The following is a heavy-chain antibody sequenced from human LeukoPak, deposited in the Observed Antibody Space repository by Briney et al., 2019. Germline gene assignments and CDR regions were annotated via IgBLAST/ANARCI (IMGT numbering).Heavy chain of an antibody. CDR2: ISYDGSNK. CDR1: GFTFSSYA. Sequence: PGGSLRLSCAASGFTFSSYAMHWVRQAPGKGLEWVAVISYDGSNKYYADSVKGRFTISRDNAKNSLYLQMNSLRAEDTAVYYCARDAGGMVATLFGDYWGQGTLVTVSS. J-gene: IGHJ4*02. D-gene: IGHD5-12*01. CDR3: ARDAGGMVATLFGDY. V-gene: IGHV3-30-3*01.